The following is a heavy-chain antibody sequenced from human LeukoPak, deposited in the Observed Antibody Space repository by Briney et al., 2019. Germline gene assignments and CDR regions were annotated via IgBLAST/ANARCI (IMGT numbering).Heavy chain of an antibody. CDR2: MNPNSGNT. D-gene: IGHD3-10*02. CDR1: GYTFSSDD. J-gene: IGHJ6*03. Sequence: EASVKVSCKASGYTFSSDDVNWVRQATGQGLEWMGWMNPNSGNTGYAQKFQGRITITRNTSISTAYMELSSLRFEDTAVYYCARGLYGAPYYYYMDVWGKGTTVTVSS. V-gene: IGHV1-8*03. CDR3: ARGLYGAPYYYYMDV.